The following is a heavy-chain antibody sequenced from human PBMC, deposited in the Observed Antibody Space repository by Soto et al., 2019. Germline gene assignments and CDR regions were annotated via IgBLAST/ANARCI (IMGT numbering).Heavy chain of an antibody. CDR3: ARGGGSDSFDY. V-gene: IGHV4-30-2*01. D-gene: IGHD1-26*01. J-gene: IGHJ4*02. CDR1: GASITYGGYS. CDR2: INHLETT. Sequence: SETLSLTCTVSGASITYGGYSWSWIRQTPGKGLEWVGYINHLETTFYNPSFESRLTLSIDRAKNQFSLNLNSMSAADRAVYFCARGGGSDSFDYWGQGILVTVSS.